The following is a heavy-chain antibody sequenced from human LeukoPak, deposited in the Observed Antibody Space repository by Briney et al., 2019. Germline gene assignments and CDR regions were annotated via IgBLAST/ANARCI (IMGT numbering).Heavy chain of an antibody. CDR1: GGSISSSSYY. CDR2: IYYSGST. Sequence: SETLSLTCTVSGGSISSSSYYWGWIRPPPGKGLEWIGSIYYSGSTYYNPSLKSRVTISVDTSKNQFSLKLRSVTAADTAVYYCARQFWSGYYDYWGQGTLVTVSS. CDR3: ARQFWSGYYDY. D-gene: IGHD3-3*01. V-gene: IGHV4-39*01. J-gene: IGHJ4*02.